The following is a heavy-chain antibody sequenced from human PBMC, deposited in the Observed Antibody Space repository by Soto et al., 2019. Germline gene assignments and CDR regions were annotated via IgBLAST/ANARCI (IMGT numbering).Heavy chain of an antibody. CDR1: GGTFSSYA. CDR3: ARDRGGAAKGIDY. D-gene: IGHD1-26*01. Sequence: QVQLVQSGAEVKKPGSSVKVSCKASGGTFSSYAISCVRQAPGQGLEWMGGLIPIFGTANYAQKFQGRVTITADESTRTDYMELSSLRSEDTAVYYCARDRGGAAKGIDYWGQGTLVTVSS. V-gene: IGHV1-69*12. J-gene: IGHJ4*02. CDR2: LIPIFGTA.